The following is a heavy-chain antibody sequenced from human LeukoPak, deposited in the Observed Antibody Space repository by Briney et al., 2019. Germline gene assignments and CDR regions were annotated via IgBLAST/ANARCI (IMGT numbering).Heavy chain of an antibody. CDR3: ATTWGFGELFSPFDY. J-gene: IGHJ4*02. V-gene: IGHV3-30-3*01. CDR1: GFTFSSYA. D-gene: IGHD3-10*01. Sequence: PGGSLRLSCAASGFTFSSYAMHWVRQAPGKGLEWVAVISYDGSNKYYADSVKGRFTISRDNSKNTLYLQMNSLRAEDTAVYYCATTWGFGELFSPFDYWGQGTLVTVSS. CDR2: ISYDGSNK.